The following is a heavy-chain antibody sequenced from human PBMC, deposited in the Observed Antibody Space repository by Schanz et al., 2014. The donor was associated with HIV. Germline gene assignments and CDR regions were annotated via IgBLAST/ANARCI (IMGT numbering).Heavy chain of an antibody. CDR2: ISGSDGDT. CDR1: GFSFSNFW. Sequence: EVRLVESGGGLVQSGGSLRLSCAASGFSFSNFWVTWVRQAPGKRLEWVSTISGSDGDTYYADSVNGRFTISRDNSKNTLYLQMTTLRIDDTAVYYCAKPEYDSRGNSQSHFDYWGQGTLVTVSS. D-gene: IGHD3-22*01. CDR3: AKPEYDSRGNSQSHFDY. J-gene: IGHJ4*02. V-gene: IGHV3-23*04.